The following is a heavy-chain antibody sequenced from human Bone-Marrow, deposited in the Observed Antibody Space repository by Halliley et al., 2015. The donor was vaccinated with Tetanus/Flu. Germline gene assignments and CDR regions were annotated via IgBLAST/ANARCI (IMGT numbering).Heavy chain of an antibody. CDR3: ARQRDDNNGWSLFGY. J-gene: IGHJ4*02. CDR1: GYTFSRYW. V-gene: IGHV5-51*01. Sequence: QLVQSGAEVKQPGESLKISCKGLGYTFSRYWVGWVRQMPGKALEWLGIIYPGDSESRYSPSFQGQVTISADRSISTAYLQWSSLKASDTAMYYCARQRDDNNGWSLFGYWGQGTQVTVSS. D-gene: IGHD6-19*01. CDR2: IYPGDSES.